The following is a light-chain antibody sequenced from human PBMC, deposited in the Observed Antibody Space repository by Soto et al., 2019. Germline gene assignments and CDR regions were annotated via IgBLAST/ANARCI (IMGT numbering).Light chain of an antibody. V-gene: IGKV1-33*01. CDR2: DAS. CDR3: KHYDHLPIT. CDR1: QDITNY. Sequence: DIQMTQSPSSLSASVGDRVTITCQASQDITNYLNWYQQKPGRAPRLLLYDASSLETGVQSRFSGSGSGTDFTLTISSLQPEDVATYYCKHYDHLPITFGQGTRLEI. J-gene: IGKJ5*01.